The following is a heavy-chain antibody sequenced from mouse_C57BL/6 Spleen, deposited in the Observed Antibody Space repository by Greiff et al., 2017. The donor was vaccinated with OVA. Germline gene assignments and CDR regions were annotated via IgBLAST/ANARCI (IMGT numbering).Heavy chain of an antibody. D-gene: IGHD2-2*01. J-gene: IGHJ2*01. CDR1: GYAFTNYL. Sequence: VQLQQSGAELVRPGPSVKVSCKASGYAFTNYLIEWVKQRPGQGLEWIGVINPGSGGTNYNEKFKGKATLTADKSSSTAYMQLSSLTSEDSAVYFCARPYGYDGGYFDYWGQGTTLTVSS. V-gene: IGHV1-54*01. CDR2: INPGSGGT. CDR3: ARPYGYDGGYFDY.